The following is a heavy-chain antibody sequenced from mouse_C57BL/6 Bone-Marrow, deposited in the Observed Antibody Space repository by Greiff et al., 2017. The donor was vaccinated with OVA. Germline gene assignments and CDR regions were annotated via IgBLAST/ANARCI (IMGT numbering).Heavy chain of an antibody. Sequence: VQLQQSGPVLVKPGASVKMSCKASGYTFTDYYMNWVKQSHGKSLEWIGVINPYNGGTSYNQKFKGKATLTVDKSSSTAYMELNSLTSEDSAVYYCARTFHRRWYFDVWGTGTTVTVSS. D-gene: IGHD1-2*01. CDR1: GYTFTDYY. CDR2: INPYNGGT. J-gene: IGHJ1*03. CDR3: ARTFHRRWYFDV. V-gene: IGHV1-19*01.